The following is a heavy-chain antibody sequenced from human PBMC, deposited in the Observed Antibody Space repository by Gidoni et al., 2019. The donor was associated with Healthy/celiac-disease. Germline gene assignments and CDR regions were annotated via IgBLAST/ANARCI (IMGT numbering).Heavy chain of an antibody. V-gene: IGHV1-2*04. CDR2: INPNSGGT. Sequence: GQGLEWMGWINPNSGGTNYAQKFQGWVTMTRDTSISTAYMELSRLRSDDTAVYYCARGNLLYGDYGGGLFDYWGQGTLVTVSS. D-gene: IGHD4-17*01. J-gene: IGHJ4*02. CDR3: ARGNLLYGDYGGGLFDY.